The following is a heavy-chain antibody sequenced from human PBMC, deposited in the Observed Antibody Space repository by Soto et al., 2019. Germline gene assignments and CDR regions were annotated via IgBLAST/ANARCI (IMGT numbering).Heavy chain of an antibody. CDR1: GVSISSSDYF. V-gene: IGHV4-39*02. J-gene: IGHJ4*02. CDR3: AGRRAPGDNEGWTTYGSVPVDF. D-gene: IGHD3-10*01. CDR2: ISSTGSA. Sequence: SETLSLTCTVSGVSISSSDYFWGWIRQPPGKGLEWLGTISSTGSAYYNPSLKSRVAISIDTSHNHFSLKQTSVTATDTAVYYCAGRRAPGDNEGWTTYGSVPVDFWGQGTLVTVSS.